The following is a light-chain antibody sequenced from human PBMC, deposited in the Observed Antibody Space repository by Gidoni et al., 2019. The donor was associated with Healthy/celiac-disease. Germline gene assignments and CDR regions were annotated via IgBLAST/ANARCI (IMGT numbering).Light chain of an antibody. Sequence: DIQMTQSPSSLSASVGDRVTITCRASQSISSYLNWYQQKPGKDPKLLIYDASSLQSGVPSRFSGSGSGTDFTLTISSLQPEDFATYYCQQSYSTPQVTFGPGTKVDIK. J-gene: IGKJ3*01. CDR3: QQSYSTPQVT. V-gene: IGKV1-39*01. CDR2: DAS. CDR1: QSISSY.